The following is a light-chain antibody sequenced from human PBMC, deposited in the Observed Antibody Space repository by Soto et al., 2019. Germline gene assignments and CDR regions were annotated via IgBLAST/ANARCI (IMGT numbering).Light chain of an antibody. CDR3: QQYGSSGT. V-gene: IGKV3-20*01. CDR2: GAS. CDR1: QSVGSSY. J-gene: IGKJ1*01. Sequence: ESVLTQSPGTLSLSPGERATLSCRASQSVGSSYLAWYQQKPGQAPXLLIYGASSRATGIPDRFSGSGSGTEFTLTISRLEPEDFAVYDCQQYGSSGTFGQGTKVDIK.